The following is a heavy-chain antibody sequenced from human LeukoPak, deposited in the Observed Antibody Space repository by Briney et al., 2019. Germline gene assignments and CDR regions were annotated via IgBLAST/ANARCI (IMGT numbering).Heavy chain of an antibody. CDR2: INANSGDT. D-gene: IGHD2/OR15-2a*01. Sequence: ASVKVSCKTSGYPFTNHGVSWVRQAPGQVLEWMGWINANSGDTNYAQRFQGRLTMTTDTSTTTAYMELRSLSSDDTAVYYCARDWPIVIADYWGQGTLVTVSS. CDR3: ARDWPIVIADY. CDR1: GYPFTNHG. J-gene: IGHJ4*02. V-gene: IGHV1-18*01.